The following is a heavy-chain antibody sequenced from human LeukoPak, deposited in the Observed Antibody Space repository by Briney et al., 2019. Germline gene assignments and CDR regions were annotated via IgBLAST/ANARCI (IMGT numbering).Heavy chain of an antibody. J-gene: IGHJ6*03. V-gene: IGHV4-34*01. Sequence: GSLRLSCAASGFTFSSHGMNWVRQPPGKGLEWIGEINHSGSTNYNPSLKSRVTISADTSKNQFSLKLSSVTAADTAVYYCARGQRVGYYYYYYYMDVWGKGTTVTVSS. CDR3: ARGQRVGYYYYYYYMDV. CDR2: INHSGST. CDR1: GFTFSSHG. D-gene: IGHD5-18*01.